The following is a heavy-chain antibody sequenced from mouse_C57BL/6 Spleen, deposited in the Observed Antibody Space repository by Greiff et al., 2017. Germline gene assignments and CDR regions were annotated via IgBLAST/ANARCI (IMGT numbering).Heavy chain of an antibody. J-gene: IGHJ3*01. D-gene: IGHD1-1*01. Sequence: VQLQQPGAELVKPGASVKLSCKASGYTFTSYWMHWVKQRPGRGLEWIGRIDPNSGGTKYNEKFKSQATLTVDKPSSTAYMQLSSLTSEDSAVYYCARSGTTGGGFAYWGQGTLVTVSA. CDR2: IDPNSGGT. CDR1: GYTFTSYW. V-gene: IGHV1-72*01. CDR3: ARSGTTGGGFAY.